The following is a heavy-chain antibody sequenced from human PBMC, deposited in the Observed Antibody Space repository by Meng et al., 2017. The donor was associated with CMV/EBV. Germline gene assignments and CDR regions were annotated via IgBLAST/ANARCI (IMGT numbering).Heavy chain of an antibody. Sequence: ITLKESGPTLVTPASSLLSTCTFSGFSLSTSVVGVGWIRQPPGKALEWLALIYWDDDKRYSPSLKSRLTITKDTSKNQVVLTMTNMDPVDTATYYCGGGYSYRFSYWGQGSLGTVDS. V-gene: IGHV2-5*02. J-gene: IGHJ4*02. D-gene: IGHD5-18*01. CDR3: GGGYSYRFSY. CDR2: IYWDDDK. CDR1: GFSLSTSVVG.